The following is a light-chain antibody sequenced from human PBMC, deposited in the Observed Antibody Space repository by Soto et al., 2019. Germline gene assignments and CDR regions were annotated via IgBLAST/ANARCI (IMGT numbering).Light chain of an antibody. CDR3: QQYGDMWT. J-gene: IGKJ1*01. V-gene: IGKV3-15*01. CDR2: GVS. CDR1: QSVSSN. Sequence: IVMTQSLAPLSVSQGARASLFCRASQSVSSNLAWYQHKPGQAPRLLIYGVSTRDTGVQDRFSGSGSRTDFTLTINRLEPEDFAVYFCQQYGDMWTFGQGTKVDI.